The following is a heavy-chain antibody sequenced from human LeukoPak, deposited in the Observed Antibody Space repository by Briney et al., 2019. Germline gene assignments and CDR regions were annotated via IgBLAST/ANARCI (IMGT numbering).Heavy chain of an antibody. V-gene: IGHV3-48*03. J-gene: IGHJ4*02. CDR3: AREAYDMGCYYSLYLDH. D-gene: IGHD3-10*01. CDR2: ISSSGSTK. CDR1: GFTFSIND. Sequence: GKSLRLSCEVSGFTFSINDMNWVRQAPGKGLEWISYISSSGSTKDYADSVRGRFTISRDNAKKSLYLQMNSLRAEDTAIYYCAREAYDMGCYYSLYLDHWGQGTLVTVSS.